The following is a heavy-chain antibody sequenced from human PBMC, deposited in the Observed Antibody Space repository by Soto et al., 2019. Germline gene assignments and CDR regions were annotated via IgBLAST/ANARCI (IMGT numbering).Heavy chain of an antibody. CDR3: AKDYGDSDWFDP. D-gene: IGHD4-17*01. CDR2: ISGSGSNT. CDR1: EFTYIGYA. V-gene: IGHV3-23*01. J-gene: IGHJ5*02. Sequence: GGSQRLCCVDSEFTYIGYARSWVRQAPGKGLEWVSAISGSGSNTNYADSVKGRFTISRDNSKNTLYLQMNSLRAEDMAVYYCAKDYGDSDWFDPWVQGTLVTVSS.